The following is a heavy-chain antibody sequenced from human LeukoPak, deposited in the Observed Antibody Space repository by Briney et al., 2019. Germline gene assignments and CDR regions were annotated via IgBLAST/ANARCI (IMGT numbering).Heavy chain of an antibody. J-gene: IGHJ4*02. CDR2: ISAYNGNT. CDR1: GYTFTGYY. CDR3: ARDYSSSMIRGAY. V-gene: IGHV1-18*04. Sequence: ASVKVSCTASGYTFTGYYMHWVRQAPGQGLEWMGWISAYNGNTNYAQKLQGRVTMTTDTSTSTAYMELRSLRSDDTAVYYCARDYSSSMIRGAYWGQGTLVTVSS. D-gene: IGHD6-13*01.